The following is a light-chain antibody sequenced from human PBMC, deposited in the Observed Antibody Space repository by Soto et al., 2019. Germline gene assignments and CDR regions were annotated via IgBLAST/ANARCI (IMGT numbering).Light chain of an antibody. V-gene: IGKV1-39*01. J-gene: IGKJ1*01. Sequence: DIPMTQSPSSLSASVGDRVTISCRASQGISDCLSWFQQKPGEAPKLLINTASTLQSGVPIRFSGAGSRTHFSLTLRGLQPEDSATYYCQQTYSFPWTFGQGTRVDIK. CDR1: QGISDC. CDR3: QQTYSFPWT. CDR2: TAS.